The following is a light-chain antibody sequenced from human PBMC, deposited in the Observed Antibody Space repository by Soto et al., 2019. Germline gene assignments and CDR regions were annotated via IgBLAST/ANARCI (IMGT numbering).Light chain of an antibody. CDR2: DVT. J-gene: IGLJ2*01. Sequence: QSALTQPASVSGSPGQSITISCTGTRSDVGGYNFVSWYQQHPGKVPKLLIYDVTHRPSGVSNRFSASKSANTASLTISGLQAEDEADYYCSSYTGTNTLVFGGGTQLTVL. V-gene: IGLV2-14*01. CDR3: SSYTGTNTLV. CDR1: RSDVGGYNF.